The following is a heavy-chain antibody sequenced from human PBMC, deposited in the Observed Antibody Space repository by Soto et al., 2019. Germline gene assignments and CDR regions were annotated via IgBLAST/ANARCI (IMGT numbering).Heavy chain of an antibody. V-gene: IGHV3-9*01. CDR1: GFTFDDYA. CDR3: TKARLWGGDGYNSYYYNAMDV. Sequence: GGSLRLSCAASGFTFDDYAMCWVRQVPGKGLEWVSGISWNSGRIGYADSVKGRFTISRDNAKNSLYLQMNSLRPEDTALYYCTKARLWGGDGYNSYYYNAMDVWGQGTTVNVSS. D-gene: IGHD3-16*01. CDR2: ISWNSGRI. J-gene: IGHJ6*02.